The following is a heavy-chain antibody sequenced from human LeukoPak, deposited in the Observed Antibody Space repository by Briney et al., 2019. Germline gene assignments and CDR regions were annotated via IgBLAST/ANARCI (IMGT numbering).Heavy chain of an antibody. J-gene: IGHJ1*01. D-gene: IGHD3-10*01. V-gene: IGHV3-74*01. CDR3: ARVSGPGMNEYFHL. CDR1: GFTFSSYG. Sequence: PGGSLRLSCAASGFTFSSYGMHWVRQAPGKGLVWVSRINNDGSTSRYADSVKGRFTISRDNAKNTLYLQMNSLRAEDTAVYYCARVSGPGMNEYFHLWGQGTLVTVSS. CDR2: INNDGSTS.